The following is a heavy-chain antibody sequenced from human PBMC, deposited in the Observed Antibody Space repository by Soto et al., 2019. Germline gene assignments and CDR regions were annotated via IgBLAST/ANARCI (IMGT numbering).Heavy chain of an antibody. J-gene: IGHJ4*02. D-gene: IGHD3-22*01. CDR2: ISGSGGST. CDR1: GFTFSSYA. Sequence: GGSLRLSCAASGFTFSSYAMSWVRQAPGKGLEWVSAISGSGGSTNNADSVKGRFTISRDNSKNTLYLQMNNLRAEDTAVYYCAKYHDNSGYYPVTVLDYWGQGTLVTVSS. V-gene: IGHV3-23*01. CDR3: AKYHDNSGYYPVTVLDY.